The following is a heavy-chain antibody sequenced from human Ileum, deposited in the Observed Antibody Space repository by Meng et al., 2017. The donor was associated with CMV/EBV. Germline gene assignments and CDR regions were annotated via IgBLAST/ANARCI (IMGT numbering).Heavy chain of an antibody. CDR2: ITSSGDRT. V-gene: IGHV3-23*01. Sequence: GGSLRLSCAASGFTFSSSALTWVRQAPGKGLKWVSTITSSGDRTYYADSVKGRFTISRDNSKSTLYLQMNSLRAEDTAVYYCAQERVILGVTGWFDPWGQGTLVTGSS. D-gene: IGHD3-10*01. CDR1: GFTFSSSA. J-gene: IGHJ5*02. CDR3: AQERVILGVTGWFDP.